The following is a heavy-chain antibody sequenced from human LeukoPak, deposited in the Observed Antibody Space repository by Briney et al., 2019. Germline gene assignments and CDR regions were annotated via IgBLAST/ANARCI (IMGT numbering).Heavy chain of an antibody. J-gene: IGHJ4*02. V-gene: IGHV4-38-2*02. CDR3: ARAPLYYYDSSGYGEYFDY. CDR2: IYHSGST. D-gene: IGHD3-22*01. Sequence: SETLSLTCTVSGYSISSGYYWGWIRQPPGKGLEWIGSIYHSGSTYYNPSLKSRVTISVDTSKNQFSLKLSSVTAADTAVYYCARAPLYYYDSSGYGEYFDYWGQGTLVTVSS. CDR1: GYSISSGYY.